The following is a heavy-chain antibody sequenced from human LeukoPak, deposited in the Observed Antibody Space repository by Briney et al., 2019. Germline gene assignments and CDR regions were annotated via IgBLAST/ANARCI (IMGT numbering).Heavy chain of an antibody. CDR2: INPNSGGT. CDR3: ARVFYDYVWGSYRYHDY. CDR1: GYTFTSYG. D-gene: IGHD3-16*02. V-gene: IGHV1-18*01. J-gene: IGHJ4*02. Sequence: ASVKVSCKASGYTFTSYGISWVRQAPGQGLEWMGWINPNSGGTNYAQKFQGRVTMTTDTSTSTAYMELRSLRSDDTAVYYCARVFYDYVWGSYRYHDYWGQGTLVTVSS.